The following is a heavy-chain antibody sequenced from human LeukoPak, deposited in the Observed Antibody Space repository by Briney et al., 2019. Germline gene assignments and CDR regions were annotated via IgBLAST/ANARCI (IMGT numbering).Heavy chain of an antibody. CDR2: IRSKVYGGTP. CDR1: GFTFCDYA. CDR3: TRDQTPYY. Sequence: GGSLRLSCTASGFTFCDYAMTWVRQAPGKGLEWVGFIRSKVYGGTPEYAASVKGRFTISRDDSKGIAYLQMNSLKTEDTAVYYCTRDQTPYYWGQGTLVTVSS. V-gene: IGHV3-49*04. J-gene: IGHJ4*02.